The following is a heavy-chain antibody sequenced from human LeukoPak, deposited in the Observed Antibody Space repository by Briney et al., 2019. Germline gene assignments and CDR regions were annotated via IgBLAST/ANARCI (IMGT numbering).Heavy chain of an antibody. V-gene: IGHV3-73*01. D-gene: IGHD2-15*01. J-gene: IGHJ3*02. CDR2: IRSRANGYTT. Sequence: GGSLRLSCAASGFTFSSYGMHWVRQASGKGLEWVGRIRSRANGYTTAYGASVKGRFTISRDDSKRSAFVQMNSLKSEDSAVYYCVRLEGGDAFDIWGPGTRVTVSS. CDR1: GFTFSSYG. CDR3: VRLEGGDAFDI.